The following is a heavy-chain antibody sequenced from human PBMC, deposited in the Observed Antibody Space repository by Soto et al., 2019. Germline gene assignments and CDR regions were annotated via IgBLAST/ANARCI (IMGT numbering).Heavy chain of an antibody. Sequence: GGSLRLSCAASGFTFSSYGMHWVRQAPGKGLEWVAVISYDGSNKYYADSVKGRFTISRDNSKNTLYLQMNSLRAEDTAVYYCAKVKGARGEGFYFDYWGQGTLVTVSS. V-gene: IGHV3-30*18. CDR1: GFTFSSYG. J-gene: IGHJ4*02. CDR2: ISYDGSNK. CDR3: AKVKGARGEGFYFDY. D-gene: IGHD1-26*01.